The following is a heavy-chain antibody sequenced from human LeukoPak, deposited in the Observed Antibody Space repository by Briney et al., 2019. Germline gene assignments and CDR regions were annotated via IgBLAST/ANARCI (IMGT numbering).Heavy chain of an antibody. CDR2: IYPGDSDT. CDR3: ARGYSSSTASRYFDY. CDR1: GYSFTSYW. Sequence: HGESLKISCKGSGYSFTSYWFGWVRQMPGKGLEWMGIIYPGDSDTRYSPSVQGQVTISADKSISTAYLQWSSLKASDTAMYYCARGYSSSTASRYFDYWGQGTLVTVSS. J-gene: IGHJ4*02. D-gene: IGHD6-13*01. V-gene: IGHV5-51*01.